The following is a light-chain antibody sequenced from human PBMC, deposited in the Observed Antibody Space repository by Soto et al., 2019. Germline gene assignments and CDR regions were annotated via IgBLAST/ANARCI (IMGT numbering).Light chain of an antibody. V-gene: IGLV2-14*01. CDR2: DVS. J-gene: IGLJ1*01. CDR3: SSYTSSSSYV. CDR1: SSDVGGHNY. Sequence: QSALTQPASVSGSPGQSITISCTGTSSDVGGHNYVSWYQQHPGKAPKLMIYDVSNRPSGVSNRFSGSKSGNTASLTISGLQAEDEADYYCSSYTSSSSYVFGTGTKVTDL.